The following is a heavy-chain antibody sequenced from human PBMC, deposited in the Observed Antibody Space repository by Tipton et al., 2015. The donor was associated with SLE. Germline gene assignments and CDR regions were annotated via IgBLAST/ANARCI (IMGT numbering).Heavy chain of an antibody. D-gene: IGHD6-13*01. CDR1: GGSFSGYY. J-gene: IGHJ4*02. CDR2: INHSGST. Sequence: TLSLTCAVYGGSFSGYYWSWIRQPPGKGLEWIGEINHSGSTNYNPSLKSRVTISVDTSKNQFSLKLSSVTAADTAVYYCARDSNRSSWYYFDYWGQGTLVTVSS. CDR3: ARDSNRSSWYYFDY. V-gene: IGHV4-34*01.